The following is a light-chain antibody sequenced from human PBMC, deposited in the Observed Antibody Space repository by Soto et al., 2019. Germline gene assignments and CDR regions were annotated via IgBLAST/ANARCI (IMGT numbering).Light chain of an antibody. CDR2: AAS. CDR1: QDIPIY. Sequence: IQLTQSPSSLSASVGDSVTITCRASQDIPIYLAWYQQKPGKAPNLLIYAASSLQSGVPSRFSGRGSGTDFTLTIYSLQAEDFATYYCQQTRSYPSTFGGGTKVDI. CDR3: QQTRSYPST. V-gene: IGKV1-9*01. J-gene: IGKJ4*01.